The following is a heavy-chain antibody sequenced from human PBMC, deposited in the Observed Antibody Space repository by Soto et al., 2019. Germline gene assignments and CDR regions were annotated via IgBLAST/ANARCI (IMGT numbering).Heavy chain of an antibody. CDR1: GFTFSSYG. J-gene: IGHJ2*01. CDR3: AREQIAVAASVRLGWYFDL. CDR2: ISYDGSNK. V-gene: IGHV3-30*03. D-gene: IGHD6-19*01. Sequence: QVQLVESGGGVVQPGRSLRLSCAASGFTFSSYGMHWVRQAPGKGLEWVAVISYDGSNKYYADSVKGRFTISRDNSKNTLYLQMNSLRAEDTAVYYCAREQIAVAASVRLGWYFDLWGRGTLVTVSS.